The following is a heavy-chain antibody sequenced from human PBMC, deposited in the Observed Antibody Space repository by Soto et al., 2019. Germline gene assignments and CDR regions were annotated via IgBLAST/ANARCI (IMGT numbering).Heavy chain of an antibody. J-gene: IGHJ6*02. CDR3: ARDRKGGFVMDV. CDR1: GDSVSSNIAA. CDR2: TYYRSKWYN. Sequence: SETLSLTCAISGDSVSSNIAAWNWIRQSPSRGLEWLGRTYYRSKWYNDYAVSVKGRISINPDTSKNLFSLQLNSVTPEDTAVYYCARDRKGGFVMDVWGQGTTVTVSS. V-gene: IGHV6-1*01. D-gene: IGHD3-16*01.